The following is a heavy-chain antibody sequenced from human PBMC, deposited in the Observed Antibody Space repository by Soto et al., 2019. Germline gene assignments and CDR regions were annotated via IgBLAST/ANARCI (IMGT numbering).Heavy chain of an antibody. CDR2: IYYSGST. D-gene: IGHD6-13*01. Sequence: SETLSVTCTVSGGSISSYYWSWIRQPPGKGLEWIGYIYYSGSTNYNPSLKSRVTISVDTSKNQFSLKLSSVTAADTAVYYCARDWWYSSSSSMRDHGMDVWGQGTTVTVSS. CDR3: ARDWWYSSSSSMRDHGMDV. V-gene: IGHV4-59*01. J-gene: IGHJ6*02. CDR1: GGSISSYY.